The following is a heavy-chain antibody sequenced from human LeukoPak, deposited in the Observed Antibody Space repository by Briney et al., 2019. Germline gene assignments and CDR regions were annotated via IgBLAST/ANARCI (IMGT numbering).Heavy chain of an antibody. V-gene: IGHV4-39*07. D-gene: IGHD4-23*01. CDR2: IHYGGST. Sequence: SETLSLTCTVSGGSISSSSYYWGWIRQPPGKGLEWIGSIHYGGSTYYNPSLKSRVTISVDTSKNQFSLKLSSVTAADTAVYYCARAETPGGTNTYRFWGQGTSVTVSS. CDR3: ARAETPGGTNTYRF. J-gene: IGHJ3*01. CDR1: GGSISSSSYY.